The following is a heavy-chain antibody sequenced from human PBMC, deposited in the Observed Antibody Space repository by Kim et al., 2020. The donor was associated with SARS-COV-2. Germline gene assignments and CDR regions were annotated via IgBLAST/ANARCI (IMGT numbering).Heavy chain of an antibody. CDR3: ARGRTTIFGVVIAPVDY. J-gene: IGHJ4*02. CDR1: GGSISSGGYY. D-gene: IGHD3-3*01. V-gene: IGHV4-31*03. Sequence: SETLSLTCTVSGGSISSGGYYWSWIRQHPGKGLEWIGYIYYSGSTYYNPSLKSRVTISVDTSKNQSSLKLSSVTAADTAVYYCARGRTTIFGVVIAPVDYWGQGTLVTVPP. CDR2: IYYSGST.